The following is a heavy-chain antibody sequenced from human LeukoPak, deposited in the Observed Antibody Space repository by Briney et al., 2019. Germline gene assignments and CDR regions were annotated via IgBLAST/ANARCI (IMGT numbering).Heavy chain of an antibody. J-gene: IGHJ3*02. Sequence: TGGSLRLSCAASGFTFNSYGMHWVRQAPGKGLEWVAFIRYDGSNKYYADSVKGRFTISRDNSKNTLYLQMNSLRAEDTAVYYCARVDHYYDSSGYSNRAFDIWGQGTMVTVSS. CDR2: IRYDGSNK. D-gene: IGHD3-22*01. V-gene: IGHV3-30*02. CDR1: GFTFNSYG. CDR3: ARVDHYYDSSGYSNRAFDI.